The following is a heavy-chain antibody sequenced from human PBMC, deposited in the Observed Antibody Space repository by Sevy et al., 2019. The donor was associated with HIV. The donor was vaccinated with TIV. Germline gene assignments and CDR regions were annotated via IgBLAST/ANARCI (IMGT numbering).Heavy chain of an antibody. D-gene: IGHD1-26*01. Sequence: GGSLRLSCVVSGFTFTPYGIHWVRQAPGKGLEWVAFIGHDGSNKYYANSGGGRFTISRENSKNTLYLQMSGLRSDETAVYYCATQRNSVFSYYFDFWGQGTLVTVSS. J-gene: IGHJ4*02. V-gene: IGHV3-30*02. CDR3: ATQRNSVFSYYFDF. CDR2: IGHDGSNK. CDR1: GFTFTPYG.